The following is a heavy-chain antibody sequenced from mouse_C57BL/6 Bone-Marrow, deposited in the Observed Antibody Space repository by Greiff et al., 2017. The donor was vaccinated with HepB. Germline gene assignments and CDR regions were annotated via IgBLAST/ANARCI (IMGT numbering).Heavy chain of an antibody. CDR2: IYPGDGDT. V-gene: IGHV1-82*01. CDR1: GYAFSSSW. J-gene: IGHJ1*03. D-gene: IGHD6-1*01. CDR3: KCLFSLRYFDV. Sequence: VQGVESGPELVKPGASVKISCKASGYAFSSSWMNWVKQRPGKGLEWIGRIYPGDGDTNYNGKFKGKATLTADKSSSTAYMQLSSLTSEDSAVYFCKCLFSLRYFDVWGTGTTVTVSS.